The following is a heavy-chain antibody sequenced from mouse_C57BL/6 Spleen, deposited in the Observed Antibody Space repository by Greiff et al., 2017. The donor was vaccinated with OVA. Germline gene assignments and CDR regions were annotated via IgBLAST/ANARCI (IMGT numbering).Heavy chain of an antibody. CDR2: ILPGRGST. CDR3: ARGSSYVGG. CDR1: GYTFTGYW. J-gene: IGHJ1*03. V-gene: IGHV1-9*01. Sequence: VQLQQSGAELMKPGASVKLSCKATGYTFTGYWIEWVKQRPGHGLEWIGEILPGRGSTNYTEKFKGKATFTADTSSNTAYMQLSSLTSEDSAIGWWARGSSYVGGWGTGTTVTVSS. D-gene: IGHD1-1*01.